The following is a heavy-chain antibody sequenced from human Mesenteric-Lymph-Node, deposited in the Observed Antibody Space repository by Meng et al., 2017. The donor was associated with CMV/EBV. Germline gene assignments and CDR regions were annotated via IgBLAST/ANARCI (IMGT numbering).Heavy chain of an antibody. V-gene: IGHV3-30*02. CDR3: AADMSTTWSFDF. Sequence: GESLKISCAASGFTFSSYGMHWVRQAPGKGLEWVAFMAKDGSYKYYLDTVKGRFTISRDTSKNTVDLQMNSLRTEDTAVYYCAADMSTTWSFDFRGQGTLVTVSS. D-gene: IGHD6-13*01. CDR2: MAKDGSYK. J-gene: IGHJ4*02. CDR1: GFTFSSYG.